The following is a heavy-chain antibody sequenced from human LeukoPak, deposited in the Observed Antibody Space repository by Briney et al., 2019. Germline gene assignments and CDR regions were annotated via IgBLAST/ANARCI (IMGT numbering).Heavy chain of an antibody. V-gene: IGHV4-39*07. J-gene: IGHJ6*02. Sequence: SETLSLTCTVSGGSISSSSYYWGWIRRPPGKGLEWIGNIYYSGSTNYNPSLKSRVTISLDTSKNQFSLKLSSVTAADTAVYYCARNRAMDVWGQGTTVTVSS. CDR3: ARNRAMDV. CDR2: IYYSGST. D-gene: IGHD1-14*01. CDR1: GGSISSSSYY.